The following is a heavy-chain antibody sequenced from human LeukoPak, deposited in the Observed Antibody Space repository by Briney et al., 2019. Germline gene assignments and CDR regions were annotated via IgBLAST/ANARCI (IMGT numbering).Heavy chain of an antibody. Sequence: GGSLRLSCAASGFTFSSYAMHCVRQAPGKGLEWVAVISYDGSNKYYADSVKGRFTISRDNSKNTLYLQMNSLRAEDTAVYYCARERGMIVRYFDYWGQGTLVTVSS. CDR1: GFTFSSYA. CDR3: ARERGMIVRYFDY. D-gene: IGHD3-22*01. J-gene: IGHJ4*02. CDR2: ISYDGSNK. V-gene: IGHV3-30-3*01.